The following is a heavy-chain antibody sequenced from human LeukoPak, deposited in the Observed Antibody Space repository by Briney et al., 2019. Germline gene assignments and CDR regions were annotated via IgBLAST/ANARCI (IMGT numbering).Heavy chain of an antibody. J-gene: IGHJ4*02. CDR3: VRDLILVWTPGDDFDF. CDR1: GFAFSAYG. D-gene: IGHD3-16*01. Sequence: GGSLRLSCAASGFAFSAYGMHWVRQAPGKGLEWVSRINEDATTITYADSVKGRFIISRDNSKKSLYLQMNNLRAEDAAVYYCVRDLILVWTPGDDFDFWGQGTLVIVSS. CDR2: INEDATTI. V-gene: IGHV3-74*01.